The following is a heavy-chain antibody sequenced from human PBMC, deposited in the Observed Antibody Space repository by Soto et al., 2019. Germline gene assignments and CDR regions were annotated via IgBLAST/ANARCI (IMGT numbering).Heavy chain of an antibody. CDR1: GFTFSSYA. Sequence: PGGSLRLSCAASGFTFSSYAMSWVRQAPGKGLEWVSAISGSGGSTYYADSVKGRFTISRDNSKNTLYLQMNSLRAEDTAVYYCAKDRRESGYSSGWYPSRQYWGQGTLVTVSS. J-gene: IGHJ4*02. CDR2: ISGSGGST. CDR3: AKDRRESGYSSGWYPSRQY. V-gene: IGHV3-23*01. D-gene: IGHD6-19*01.